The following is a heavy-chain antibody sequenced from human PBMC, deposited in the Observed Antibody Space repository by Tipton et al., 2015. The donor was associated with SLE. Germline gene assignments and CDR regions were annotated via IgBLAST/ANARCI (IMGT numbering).Heavy chain of an antibody. D-gene: IGHD5-12*01. Sequence: TLSLTCIVSGGSISNYYWSWIRQPPGKRLEWIGDIYHSESSNYNPSLQSRVTMSVDTSKNQFSLKLSSVTAADTAFYYCSRGGVGGYDYFDYWGQGTLVTVSS. V-gene: IGHV4-59*12. CDR2: IYHSESS. CDR3: SRGGVGGYDYFDY. J-gene: IGHJ4*02. CDR1: GGSISNYY.